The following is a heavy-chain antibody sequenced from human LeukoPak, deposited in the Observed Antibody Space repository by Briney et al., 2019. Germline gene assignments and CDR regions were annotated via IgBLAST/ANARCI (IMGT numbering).Heavy chain of an antibody. CDR1: GGSISSSSYY. J-gene: IGHJ6*03. V-gene: IGHV4-39*07. Sequence: SETLSLTCTVSGGSISSSSYYWGWIRQPPGKGLEWIGEINHSGSTNYNPSLKSRVTISVDTSKNQFSLKLSSVTAADTAVYYCARGGRLRFYYYYMDVWGKGTTVTVSS. D-gene: IGHD3-16*01. CDR2: INHSGST. CDR3: ARGGRLRFYYYYMDV.